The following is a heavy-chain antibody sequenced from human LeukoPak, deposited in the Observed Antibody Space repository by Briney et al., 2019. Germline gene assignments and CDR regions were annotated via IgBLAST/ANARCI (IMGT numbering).Heavy chain of an antibody. Sequence: GGSLRLSCAASGFTFSSYAMHWVRQAPGKGLEWVAVISYDGSNKYYADSVKGRFTISRDNSKNTLYLQMNSLRAEDTAVYYCVRDAVVVVAATYYYYYYMDVWGKGTTVTVSS. CDR1: GFTFSSYA. CDR2: ISYDGSNK. V-gene: IGHV3-30*04. D-gene: IGHD2-15*01. J-gene: IGHJ6*03. CDR3: VRDAVVVVAATYYYYYYMDV.